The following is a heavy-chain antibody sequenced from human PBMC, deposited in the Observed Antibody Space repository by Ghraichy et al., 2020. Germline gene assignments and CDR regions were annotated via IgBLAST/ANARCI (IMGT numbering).Heavy chain of an antibody. J-gene: IGHJ4*02. D-gene: IGHD2-8*01. V-gene: IGHV1-2*04. CDR1: GYTFTGYY. CDR2: INPNSGGT. CDR3: ARAVSAPGNGPGGY. Sequence: ASVKVSCKASGYTFTGYYMHWVRQAPGQGLEWMGWINPNSGGTNYAQKFQGWVTMTRDTSISTAYMELSRLRSDDKAVYYCARAVSAPGNGPGGYWGQGTLVTVSS.